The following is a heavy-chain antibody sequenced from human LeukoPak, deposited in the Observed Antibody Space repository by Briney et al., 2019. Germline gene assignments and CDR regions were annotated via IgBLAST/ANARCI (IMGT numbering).Heavy chain of an antibody. CDR2: IYYSGST. CDR1: GGSISSGGYY. Sequence: PPETLSLTCTVSGGSISSGGYYWSWIRQHPGKGLEWIGYIYYSGSTYYNPSLKSRVTISVDTSKNQFSLKLSSVTAADTAVYYCARLGDYYDSSGYSKLGSYYFDYWGQGTLVTVSS. J-gene: IGHJ4*02. D-gene: IGHD3-22*01. V-gene: IGHV4-31*03. CDR3: ARLGDYYDSSGYSKLGSYYFDY.